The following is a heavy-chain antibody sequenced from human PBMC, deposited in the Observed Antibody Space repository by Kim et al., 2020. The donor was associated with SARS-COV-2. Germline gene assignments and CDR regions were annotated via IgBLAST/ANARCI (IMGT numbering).Heavy chain of an antibody. CDR3: ARGLTCTSTGCFFDY. V-gene: IGHV3-48*03. D-gene: IGHD2-2*01. J-gene: IGHJ4*02. Sequence: ADAEKGRFTISSYNAKNSLILKMSSLQAADTAVYYCARGLTCTSTGCFFDYWGQGTLVTVSS.